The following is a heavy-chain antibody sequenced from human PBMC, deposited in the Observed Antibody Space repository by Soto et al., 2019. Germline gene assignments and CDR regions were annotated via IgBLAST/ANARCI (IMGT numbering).Heavy chain of an antibody. D-gene: IGHD5-12*01. J-gene: IGHJ6*02. V-gene: IGHV4-59*01. Sequence: QVQLQESGPGLVKPSETLSLTCTVSGVSISNYYWSWIRQPPGKGLEWLGYILYTGNTKYHPSLKSRVTISVDSSKNQVSLQLTSVTTADAAVYFCARAAYASDNDYSPHCYFAIDAWGQGTTFPVSS. CDR3: ARAAYASDNDYSPHCYFAIDA. CDR2: ILYTGNT. CDR1: GVSISNYY.